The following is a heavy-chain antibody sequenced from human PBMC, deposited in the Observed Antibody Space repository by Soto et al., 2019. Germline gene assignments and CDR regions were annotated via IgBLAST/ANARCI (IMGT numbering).Heavy chain of an antibody. J-gene: IGHJ3*02. V-gene: IGHV3-15*01. CDR3: TTTLGYCSGGSCYGSAFDI. CDR1: GFTFSNAW. D-gene: IGHD2-15*01. Sequence: GSLRLSCAASGFTFSNAWMSWVRQAPGKGLEWVGRIKSKTDGGTTDYAAPVKGRFTISRDDSKNTLYLQMNSLKTEDTAVYYCTTTLGYCSGGSCYGSAFDIWGQGTMVTVSS. CDR2: IKSKTDGGTT.